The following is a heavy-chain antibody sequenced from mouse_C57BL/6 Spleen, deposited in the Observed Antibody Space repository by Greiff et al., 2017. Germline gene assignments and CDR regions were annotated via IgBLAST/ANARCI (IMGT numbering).Heavy chain of an antibody. Sequence: EVMLVESGGGLVQPKGSLKLSCAASGFSFNTYAMNWVRQAPGKGLEWVARIRSTSNNYATYYADSVKDRFTISRDDSESMLYLQMNNMKTEDTAMYYCVRHTGYYRYFDVWGTGTTVTVSS. D-gene: IGHD1-1*01. CDR3: VRHTGYYRYFDV. J-gene: IGHJ1*03. CDR2: IRSTSNNYAT. V-gene: IGHV10-1*01. CDR1: GFSFNTYA.